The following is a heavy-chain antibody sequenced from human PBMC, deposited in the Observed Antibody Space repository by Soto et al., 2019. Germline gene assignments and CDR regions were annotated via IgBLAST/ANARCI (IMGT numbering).Heavy chain of an antibody. CDR1: GGSVTNSSYY. J-gene: IGHJ4*02. CDR2: VYYRGRS. D-gene: IGHD4-17*01. CDR3: VSQRTTVPTQAYFDY. V-gene: IGHV4-39*01. Sequence: PSETLSLTCTVSGGSVTNSSYYWGWIRQSPEKGLSWIGSVYYRGRSYAKSSVKSRVTISVDTSKNRFSLSLNSVTASDTAVYFCVSQRTTVPTQAYFDYWGPGALVTVSS.